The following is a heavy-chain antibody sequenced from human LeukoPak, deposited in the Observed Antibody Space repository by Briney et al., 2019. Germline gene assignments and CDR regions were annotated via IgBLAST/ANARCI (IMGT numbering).Heavy chain of an antibody. CDR3: ARRSIYYGSGSYYYYYYMDV. CDR2: IYYSGST. D-gene: IGHD3-10*01. V-gene: IGHV4-39*07. J-gene: IGHJ6*03. Sequence: SETLSLTCTVSGGSISRSRDYWGWIRQPPGKGLEWIGSIYYSGSTYYNPSLKSRVTISGDTSKNRFSLKLSSVTAADTAVYYCARRSIYYGSGSYYYYYYMDVWGKGTTVTISS. CDR1: GGSISRSRDY.